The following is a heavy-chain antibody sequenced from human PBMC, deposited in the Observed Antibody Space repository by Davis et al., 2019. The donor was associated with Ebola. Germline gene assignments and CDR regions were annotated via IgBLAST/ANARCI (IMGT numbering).Heavy chain of an antibody. V-gene: IGHV4-59*08. CDR1: GGSISTYY. J-gene: IGHJ4*02. Sequence: MLSETLSLTCTVSGGSISTYYWSWIRQPPGKGLEWIGCIDYTGSTNHNPSLKSRVTISIDTSKNQFSLKLSSVTAADTAVYYCVRGDGRFDYWGQGALVTVSS. D-gene: IGHD5-24*01. CDR3: VRGDGRFDY. CDR2: IDYTGST.